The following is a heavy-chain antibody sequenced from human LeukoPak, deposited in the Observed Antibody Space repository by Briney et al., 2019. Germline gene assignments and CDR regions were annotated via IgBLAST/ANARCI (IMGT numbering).Heavy chain of an antibody. V-gene: IGHV1-8*01. J-gene: IGHJ4*02. D-gene: IGHD3-22*01. Sequence: GASVKVSCKASGYTFTSYDINWVRQATGQGLEWMGWMNPNSGNTGYAQKFQGRVTMTTDTSTSTAYMDLRSLRSDDTAVYYCARKLYDSSRYGQTYYFDYWGQGTLVTVSS. CDR3: ARKLYDSSRYGQTYYFDY. CDR2: MNPNSGNT. CDR1: GYTFTSYD.